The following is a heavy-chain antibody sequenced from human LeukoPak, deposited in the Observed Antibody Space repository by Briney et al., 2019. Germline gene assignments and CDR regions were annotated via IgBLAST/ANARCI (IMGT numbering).Heavy chain of an antibody. D-gene: IGHD5-12*01. V-gene: IGHV1-69*13. CDR3: ARDKVGSYSGYVLDY. J-gene: IGHJ4*02. Sequence: SVKVSCKASGGTFSSYAISWVRQAPGQGLEWMGGIIPIFGTANYAQKFQGRATITADESTSTAYMELSSLRSEDTAVYYCARDKVGSYSGYVLDYWGQGTLVTVSS. CDR2: IIPIFGTA. CDR1: GGTFSSYA.